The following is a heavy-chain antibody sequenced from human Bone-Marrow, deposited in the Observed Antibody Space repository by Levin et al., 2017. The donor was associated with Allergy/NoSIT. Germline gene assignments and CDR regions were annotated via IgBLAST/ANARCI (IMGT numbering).Heavy chain of an antibody. D-gene: IGHD1-26*01. J-gene: IGHJ4*02. CDR3: VRDGGYQLLPLLSYFDY. CDR2: VFHTGTT. CDR1: GYSIRSAYY. V-gene: IGHV4-38-2*02. Sequence: PSETLSLTCSVSGYSIRSAYYWGWIRQTPGKGLEWIDSVFHTGTTSYNPSLQSRVTMSRDTSKNHFSLQLRSVTAADTAIYYCVRDGGYQLLPLLSYFDYWGQGVLVTVSS.